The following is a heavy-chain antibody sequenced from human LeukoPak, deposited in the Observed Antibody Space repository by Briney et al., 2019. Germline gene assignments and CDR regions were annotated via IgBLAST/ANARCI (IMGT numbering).Heavy chain of an antibody. CDR3: ARGFEYSYGFYYYYYYGMDV. CDR2: INPSGGST. Sequence: ASVKVSCKASGYTFTSYYMHWVRQAPGQGLEWMGIINPSGGSTSYAQEFQGRVTMTRDTSTSTVYMELSSLRSEDTAVYYCARGFEYSYGFYYYYYYGMDVWGQGTTVTVSS. J-gene: IGHJ6*02. CDR1: GYTFTSYY. D-gene: IGHD5-18*01. V-gene: IGHV1-46*01.